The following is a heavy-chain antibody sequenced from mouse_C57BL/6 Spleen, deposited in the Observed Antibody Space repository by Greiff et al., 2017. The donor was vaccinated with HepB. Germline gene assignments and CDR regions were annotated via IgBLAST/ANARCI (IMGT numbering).Heavy chain of an antibody. V-gene: IGHV1-81*01. CDR1: GYTFTSYG. D-gene: IGHD1-1*01. CDR3: ASETVVAKDY. Sequence: QVQLQQSGAELARPGASVKLSCKASGYTFTSYGLSWVKQRTGQGFAWIGEIYPRSGNTYYNEKFKGKATLTADKSSSTAYMGLRSLTSEDSAVYIWASETVVAKDYWGQGTTLTVSS. CDR2: IYPRSGNT. J-gene: IGHJ2*01.